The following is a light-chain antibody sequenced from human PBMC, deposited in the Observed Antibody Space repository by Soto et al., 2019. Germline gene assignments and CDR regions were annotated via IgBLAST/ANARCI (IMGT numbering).Light chain of an antibody. CDR1: SSDVGGYNY. CDR2: EVS. J-gene: IGLJ2*01. CDR3: SSYTSSSTL. Sequence: LSQPASVSGSPGQSITISCTGTSSDVGGYNYVSWYQQHPGKAPKLMIYEVSNRPSGVSNRFSGSKSGNTASLTISGLQAEDEADYYCSSYTSSSTLFGGGTKLTVL. V-gene: IGLV2-14*01.